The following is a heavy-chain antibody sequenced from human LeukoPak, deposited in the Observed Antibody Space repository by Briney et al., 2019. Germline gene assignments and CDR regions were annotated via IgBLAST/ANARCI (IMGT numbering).Heavy chain of an antibody. CDR1: GFTFSSYS. V-gene: IGHV3-21*01. Sequence: GGSLRLSCAASGFTFSSYSMNWVRQAPGKGLEWVSSISSSGHYIYYADSVKGRFTICRDNAKNSLFLQMNSLRAQDMAVYYCARNPYYYDTSGHSDYWGQGTLVTVSS. J-gene: IGHJ4*02. CDR2: ISSSGHYI. D-gene: IGHD3-22*01. CDR3: ARNPYYYDTSGHSDY.